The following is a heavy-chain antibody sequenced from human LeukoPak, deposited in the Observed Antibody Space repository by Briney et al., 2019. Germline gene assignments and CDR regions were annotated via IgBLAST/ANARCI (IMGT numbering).Heavy chain of an antibody. CDR2: INPSGGST. J-gene: IGHJ6*02. Sequence: ASVKVFCKASGYTFTSYYMHWVRQAPGQRLEWMGIINPSGGSTSYAQKFQGRVTMTRDTSTSTVYMELSSLRSEDTAVYYCARGGYNNYYYYGMDVWGQGTTVTVSS. CDR1: GYTFTSYY. CDR3: ARGGYNNYYYYGMDV. D-gene: IGHD3-10*01. V-gene: IGHV1-46*01.